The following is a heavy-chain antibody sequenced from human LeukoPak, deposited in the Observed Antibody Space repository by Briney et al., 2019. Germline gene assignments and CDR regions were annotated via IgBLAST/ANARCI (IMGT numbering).Heavy chain of an antibody. Sequence: GGSLRLSCAASEFTFSSYGMSWVRQAPGKGLEWVSAISGSGGSTYYADSVKGRFTISRDNAKNSLYLQMNSLRAEDTAVYYCARVAAGNGDIDYWGQGTLVTVSS. V-gene: IGHV3-23*01. CDR3: ARVAAGNGDIDY. J-gene: IGHJ4*02. D-gene: IGHD6-13*01. CDR2: ISGSGGST. CDR1: EFTFSSYG.